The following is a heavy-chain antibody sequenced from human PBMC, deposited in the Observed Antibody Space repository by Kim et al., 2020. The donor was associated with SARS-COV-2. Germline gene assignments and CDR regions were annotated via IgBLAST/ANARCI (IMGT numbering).Heavy chain of an antibody. J-gene: IGHJ4*02. Sequence: ASVKVSCNASGYTFTSYYMHWVRQAPGQGLEWMGIINPSGGSTSYAQKFQGRVTMTRDTSTSTVYMELSSLRSEDTAVYYCARDSTITFGGVIVFYFDYWGQGTLVAVSS. V-gene: IGHV1-46*01. CDR3: ARDSTITFGGVIVFYFDY. CDR2: INPSGGST. CDR1: GYTFTSYY. D-gene: IGHD3-16*02.